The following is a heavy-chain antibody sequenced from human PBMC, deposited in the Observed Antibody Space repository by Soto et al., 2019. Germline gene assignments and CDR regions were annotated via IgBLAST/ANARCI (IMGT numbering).Heavy chain of an antibody. D-gene: IGHD6-6*01. CDR1: GGSISSGGYS. CDR3: ASSSIAQYYYYYGMDV. Sequence: PSETLSLTCAVSGGSISSGGYSWSWIRQPPGKGLEWIGYIYHSGSTYYNPSLKSRVTISVDRSKNQFSLKLSSVTAADTAVYYCASSSIAQYYYYYGMDVWGQGTTVTVSS. V-gene: IGHV4-30-2*01. CDR2: IYHSGST. J-gene: IGHJ6*02.